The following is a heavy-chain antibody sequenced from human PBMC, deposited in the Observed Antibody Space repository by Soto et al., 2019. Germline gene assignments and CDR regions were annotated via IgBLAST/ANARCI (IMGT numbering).Heavy chain of an antibody. J-gene: IGHJ4*02. Sequence: CAASGFTFRTFAMHWVRRPPGKGLEWVTTIWYDGSDKYYADSVKGRFTISRDNSKNTLYLHVNSLVAEDTAVYYCARGGGNFDFWSAYFIDYWGQGTLVTVSS. CDR3: ARGGGNFDFWSAYFIDY. CDR1: GFTFRTFA. CDR2: IWYDGSDK. D-gene: IGHD3-3*01. V-gene: IGHV3-33*01.